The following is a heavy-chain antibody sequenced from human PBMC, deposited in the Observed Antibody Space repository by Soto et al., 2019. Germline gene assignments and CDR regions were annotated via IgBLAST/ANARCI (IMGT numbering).Heavy chain of an antibody. V-gene: IGHV3-23*01. CDR3: AKDGEGYYDSSGYYYY. Sequence: GGSLRLSCAASGFTFSSYAMSWVRQAPGQGLEWVSAISGSGSNPYYADSVKGRFTISRDNSKNTLYLQMNSLRAEDTALYYCAKDGEGYYDSSGYYYYWGQGTLVTVSS. CDR1: GFTFSSYA. J-gene: IGHJ4*02. CDR2: ISGSGSNP. D-gene: IGHD3-22*01.